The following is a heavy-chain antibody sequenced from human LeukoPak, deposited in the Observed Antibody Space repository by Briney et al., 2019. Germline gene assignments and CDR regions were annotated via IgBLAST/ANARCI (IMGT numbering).Heavy chain of an antibody. V-gene: IGHV3-7*03. D-gene: IGHD3-10*01. Sequence: GGSLRLSCAASGFTFGSYWMTWVRQSPGKGLESVAMINLDGKKTYYVDSVKGRFTISRDNAKNSLFLQMNGLRVDDTAIYYCTRDPGRGRLDYWGQGALVTVSS. CDR1: GFTFGSYW. J-gene: IGHJ4*02. CDR2: INLDGKKT. CDR3: TRDPGRGRLDY.